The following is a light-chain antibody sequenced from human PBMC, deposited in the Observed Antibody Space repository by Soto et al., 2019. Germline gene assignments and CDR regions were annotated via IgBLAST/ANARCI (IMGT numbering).Light chain of an antibody. CDR1: QSVSNNY. CDR2: GAS. CDR3: QQYGSSPPT. Sequence: EIVLTQSPVTLSFSPGERATLSCRASQSVSNNYLAWYQQKPGQAPTLLIYGASSRATGIPDRFSGSGSGTDFTLTVTRLEPEDFAVFYCQQYGSSPPTFGQGTKVEIK. J-gene: IGKJ2*01. V-gene: IGKV3-20*01.